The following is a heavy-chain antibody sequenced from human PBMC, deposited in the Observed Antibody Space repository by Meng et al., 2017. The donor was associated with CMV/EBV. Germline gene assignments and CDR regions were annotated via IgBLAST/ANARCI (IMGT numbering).Heavy chain of an antibody. J-gene: IGHJ4*02. CDR3: AREGWERYSSGWNYFDY. V-gene: IGHV1-2*02. D-gene: IGHD6-19*01. Sequence: ASVKVSCKASGYTFTGYYMHWVRQAPGQGLEWMGWINPNSGSTNYAQKFQGRVTMTRDTSISTAYMELSRLRSDDTAVYYCAREGWERYSSGWNYFDYWGQGTLVTVSS. CDR1: GYTFTGYY. CDR2: INPNSGST.